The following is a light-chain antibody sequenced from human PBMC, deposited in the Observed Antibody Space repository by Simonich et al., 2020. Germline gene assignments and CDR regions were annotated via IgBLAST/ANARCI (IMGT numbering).Light chain of an antibody. CDR1: QSVLYNSNNKNY. J-gene: IGKJ1*01. Sequence: DIVMTQSPDSLAVSLGERATINCKSSQSVLYNSNNKNYLAWYQQKPGQPPKLLIYWASTLESGVPDRFSGSGSGTDFTLTISSLQAEDVAVYYCQQYYSTPLTFGQGTKVEIK. CDR3: QQYYSTPLT. V-gene: IGKV4-1*01. CDR2: WAS.